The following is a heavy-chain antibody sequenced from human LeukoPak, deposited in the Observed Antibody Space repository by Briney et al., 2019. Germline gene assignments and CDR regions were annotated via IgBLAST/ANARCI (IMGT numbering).Heavy chain of an antibody. CDR3: ARDSNFSSGGPDAFDI. CDR2: INPNSGGT. Sequence: GASVKVSCKASGYTFTGYYMHWVRQAPGQGLEGMGWINPNSGGTNYAQKFQGRVTMTRDTSISTAYMELSRLRSDDTAVYYCARDSNFSSGGPDAFDIWGQGTMVTVSS. J-gene: IGHJ3*02. D-gene: IGHD3-16*01. CDR1: GYTFTGYY. V-gene: IGHV1-2*02.